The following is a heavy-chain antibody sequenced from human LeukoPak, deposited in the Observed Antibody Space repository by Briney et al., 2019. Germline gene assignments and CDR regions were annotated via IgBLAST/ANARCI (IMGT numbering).Heavy chain of an antibody. J-gene: IGHJ6*02. V-gene: IGHV4-31*03. CDR3: AREGFSGGMDV. D-gene: IGHD2/OR15-2a*01. CDR1: GGSISSGGYY. Sequence: SQTLSLTCTVSGGSISSGGYYWSWIRQHPGKGLEWIGYIYYSGSTYYNPSLKSRVTISVDRSKNQFSLKLSSVTAADTAVYYCAREGFSGGMDVWGQGTTVTVSS. CDR2: IYYSGST.